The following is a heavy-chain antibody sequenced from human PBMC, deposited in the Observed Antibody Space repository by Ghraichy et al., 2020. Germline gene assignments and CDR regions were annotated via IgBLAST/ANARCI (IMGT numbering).Heavy chain of an antibody. Sequence: ASVKVSCKAASYTFTSPVISWVREAPGQGLKWMGWISTYNGNTNYAQKLQGRVTMTTDTSTSTAYMELRSLRSDDTAVYYCATRGSIVGAADRLDRDFDYWGQGTLFSFTS. J-gene: IGHJ4*02. CDR1: SYTFTSPV. CDR2: ISTYNGNT. CDR3: ATRGSIVGAADRLDRDFDY. V-gene: IGHV1-18*01. D-gene: IGHD1-26*01.